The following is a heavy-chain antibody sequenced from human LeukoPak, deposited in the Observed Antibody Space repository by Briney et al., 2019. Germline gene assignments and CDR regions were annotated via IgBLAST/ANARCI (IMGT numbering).Heavy chain of an antibody. D-gene: IGHD4-23*01. CDR1: GYAFTSYY. V-gene: IGHV1-46*01. CDR3: ASQLRWSTAGTLFDY. Sequence: ASVKVSCKASGYAFTSYYMHWVRQAPGQGLEWMGIINPSGGSTSYAQKFQGRVTMTRDTSTSTVYMELSSLRSEDTAVYYCASQLRWSTAGTLFDYWGQGTLVTVSS. CDR2: INPSGGST. J-gene: IGHJ4*02.